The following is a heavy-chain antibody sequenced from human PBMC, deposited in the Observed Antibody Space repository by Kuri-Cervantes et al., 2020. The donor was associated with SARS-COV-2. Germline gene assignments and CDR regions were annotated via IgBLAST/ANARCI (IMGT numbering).Heavy chain of an antibody. CDR1: GFTFSSYA. CDR2: INSDGSST. D-gene: IGHD3-3*01. V-gene: IGHV3-74*01. Sequence: GGSLRLSCAASGFTFSSYAMHWVRQAPGKGLVWVPRINSDGSSTSYADSVKGRFTISRDNAKNTLYLQMNSLRAEDTAVYYCARYVGKSSYDFGRGAFDIWGQGTMVTVSS. CDR3: ARYVGKSSYDFGRGAFDI. J-gene: IGHJ3*02.